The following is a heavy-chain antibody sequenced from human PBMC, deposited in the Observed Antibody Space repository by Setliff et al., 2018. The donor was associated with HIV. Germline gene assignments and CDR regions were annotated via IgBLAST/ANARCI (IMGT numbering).Heavy chain of an antibody. CDR3: ASSSSDYDSGYYYGMDV. V-gene: IGHV4-34*01. CDR1: GASFSGYY. Sequence: PSETLSLTCAVYGASFSGYYWAWIRQSPGTGLEWIGEINHSGITNYNPTLKSRVTISTDTSKNQFSLGLNSVTAADTAVYYCASSSSDYDSGYYYGMDVWGQGTTVTVSS. CDR2: INHSGIT. J-gene: IGHJ6*02. D-gene: IGHD5-12*01.